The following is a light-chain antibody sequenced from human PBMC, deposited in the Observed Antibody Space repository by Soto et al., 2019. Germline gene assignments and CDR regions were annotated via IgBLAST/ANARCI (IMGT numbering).Light chain of an antibody. CDR2: GAS. Sequence: IVMTQSPATLSVSPGERATLSCRASQGVSRSLAWYQQKPGQVPRLLLYGASTRATGVPARFSGSGSGTEFTLTISSLQSEDFAVYYWQQYNSWPSFGGGTKVEI. V-gene: IGKV3-15*01. CDR3: QQYNSWPS. CDR1: QGVSRS. J-gene: IGKJ4*01.